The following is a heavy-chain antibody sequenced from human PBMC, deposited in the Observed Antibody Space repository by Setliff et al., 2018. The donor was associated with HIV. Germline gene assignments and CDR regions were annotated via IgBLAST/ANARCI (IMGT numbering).Heavy chain of an antibody. CDR1: GGSFSGYY. V-gene: IGHV4-34*01. Sequence: PSETLSLTCAVYGGSFSGYYWSWIRQPPGKGLEWIGEINHSGSTNYNPSLKSRVTISVDTSKKQFSLKLNSVTAADTAVYYCARGFGVMDVWGQGTLVTVSS. D-gene: IGHD2-8*01. CDR2: INHSGST. J-gene: IGHJ4*02. CDR3: ARGFGVMDV.